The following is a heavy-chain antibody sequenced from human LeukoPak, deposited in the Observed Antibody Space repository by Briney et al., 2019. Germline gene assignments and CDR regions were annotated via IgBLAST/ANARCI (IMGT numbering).Heavy chain of an antibody. CDR2: INTNTGNP. Sequence: ASVKVSYKASGYTFTGYYMHWVRQAPGQGLEWMGWINTNTGNPTYAQGFTGRFVFSLDTSVSTAYLQISSLKAEDTAVYYCAREGNIQLWYIWGQGTLVTVSS. CDR3: AREGNIQLWYI. J-gene: IGHJ4*02. V-gene: IGHV7-4-1*02. D-gene: IGHD5-18*01. CDR1: GYTFTGYY.